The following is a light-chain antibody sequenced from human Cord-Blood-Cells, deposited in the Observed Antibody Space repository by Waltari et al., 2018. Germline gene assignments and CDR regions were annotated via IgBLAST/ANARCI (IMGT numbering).Light chain of an antibody. CDR3: CSYAGSSTLV. CDR1: RSDVGSYNL. CDR2: EVS. J-gene: IGLJ3*02. V-gene: IGLV2-23*02. Sequence: QSALTQPASVSGSPGQSIPISCTGTRSDVGSYNLVSWYQHHPGKAPKPMIYEVSKRPSGVSNRFSGSKSGNTASLTISGLQAEDEADYYCCSYAGSSTLVFGGGTKLTVL.